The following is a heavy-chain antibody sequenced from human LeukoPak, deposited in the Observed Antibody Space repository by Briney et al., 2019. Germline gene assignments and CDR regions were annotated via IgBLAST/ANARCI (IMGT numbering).Heavy chain of an antibody. D-gene: IGHD6-19*01. Sequence: GGSLRLSCAASGFTFSSWPMDWVRQTPGKGREWLAVISSDGSGQSYADSVKGRFAISRDNSKNTLSLEMNSLKIEDAAVYFCAREGGSSGRAGYCDYWGQGTLVTVSS. V-gene: IGHV3-30*09. CDR1: GFTFSSWP. J-gene: IGHJ4*02. CDR3: AREGGSSGRAGYCDY. CDR2: ISSDGSGQ.